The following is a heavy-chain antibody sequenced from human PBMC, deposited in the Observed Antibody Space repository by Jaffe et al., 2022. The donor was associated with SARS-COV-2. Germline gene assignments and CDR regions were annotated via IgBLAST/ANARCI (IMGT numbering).Heavy chain of an antibody. Sequence: QVQLQESGPGLVKPSETLSLTCTVSGGSISSYYWSWIRQPPGKGLEWIGYIYYSGSTNYNPSLKSRVTISVDTSKNQFSLKLSSVTAADTAVYYCARLKPYFVVVPAAYYYYMDVWGKGTTVTVSS. V-gene: IGHV4-59*01. CDR2: IYYSGST. D-gene: IGHD2-2*01. CDR3: ARLKPYFVVVPAAYYYYMDV. CDR1: GGSISSYY. J-gene: IGHJ6*03.